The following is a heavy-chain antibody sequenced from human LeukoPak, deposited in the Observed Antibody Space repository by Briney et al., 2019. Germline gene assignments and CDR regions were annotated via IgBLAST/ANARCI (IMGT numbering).Heavy chain of an antibody. CDR1: GFTFSSYG. D-gene: IGHD6-13*01. Sequence: GKSLRLSCAASGFTFSSYGMHWVRQAPGKGLEWVAVIWYDGSNDYYADSVKGRFTISRDNSKNTLYLQMNSLRAEDTAVYYCARRAATGSNALDYWGQGTLVTVSS. V-gene: IGHV3-33*01. CDR3: ARRAATGSNALDY. CDR2: IWYDGSND. J-gene: IGHJ4*02.